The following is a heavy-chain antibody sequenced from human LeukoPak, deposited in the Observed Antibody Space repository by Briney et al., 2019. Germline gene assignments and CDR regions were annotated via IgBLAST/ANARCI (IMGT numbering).Heavy chain of an antibody. D-gene: IGHD3-22*01. CDR1: GGSVTRGGHY. Sequence: SQTLSLTCSVSGGSVTRGGHYWSWIRQHPGKGLEWIGYIYYSDSTFYNPSLQSRVTISVDASNNQFSLKLSSVTAADTAVYYCARDSYDISGYRHIDYWGQGTLVTVSS. CDR3: ARDSYDISGYRHIDY. CDR2: IYYSDST. J-gene: IGHJ4*02. V-gene: IGHV4-31*03.